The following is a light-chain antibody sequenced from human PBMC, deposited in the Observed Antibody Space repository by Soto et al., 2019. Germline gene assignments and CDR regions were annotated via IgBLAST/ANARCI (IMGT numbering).Light chain of an antibody. J-gene: IGLJ2*01. Sequence: QSALTQPASVSGSPGQSITISCTGTSSDVGSYNLVSWYQQHPGKAPKLMIYEVSKRPSGVPDRFSGSKSGNTASLTVSGLQAEDEADYYCCSYAGSNNFVVFGGGTKVTVL. CDR3: CSYAGSNNFVV. V-gene: IGLV2-23*02. CDR1: SSDVGSYNL. CDR2: EVS.